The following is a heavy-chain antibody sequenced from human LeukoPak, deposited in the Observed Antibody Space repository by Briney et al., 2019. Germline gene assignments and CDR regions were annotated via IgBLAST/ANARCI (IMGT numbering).Heavy chain of an antibody. V-gene: IGHV4-59*01. D-gene: IGHD3-9*01. CDR2: IFHTGST. CDR1: GDPFSSFH. Sequence: SETLSLTCSVSGDPFSSFHWHWIRQPPGKGLEWIGYIFHTGSTNYNPSLERRVTMSVDTSKNQFSLHLTSVTAADTAVYYCAKVPGRYLDFLWYFDLWGRGTLVTVSS. CDR3: AKVPGRYLDFLWYFDL. J-gene: IGHJ2*01.